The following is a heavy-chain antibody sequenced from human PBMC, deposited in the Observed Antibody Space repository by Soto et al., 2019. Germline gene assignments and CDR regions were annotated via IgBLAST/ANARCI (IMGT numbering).Heavy chain of an antibody. V-gene: IGHV1-18*04. J-gene: IGHJ4*02. Sequence: AAVKVSCKASRYTFTSYGISWVRQAPGQGLEWMGWISAYNGKTNYAQKFRGRVTMTTDTATSTAYMELRSLRSDDTAVYYCARDISDYYYESSGPFDYWGQGTLVTVSS. CDR2: ISAYNGKT. CDR3: ARDISDYYYESSGPFDY. D-gene: IGHD3-22*01. CDR1: RYTFTSYG.